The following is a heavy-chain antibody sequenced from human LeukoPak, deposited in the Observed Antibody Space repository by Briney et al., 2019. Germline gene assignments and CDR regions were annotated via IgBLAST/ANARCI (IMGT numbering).Heavy chain of an antibody. CDR1: GFTVSGNY. Sequence: GGSLRLSCAASGFTVSGNYMSWVRQAPGKGLEWVGRIKSKSDGGTTDYAAPVKGRFTISRDDSKNTLFLQMHSLKTEDTAVYYCTTDRGLYDSSGYYYFATDIWGQGTMVTVSS. V-gene: IGHV3-15*01. D-gene: IGHD3-22*01. CDR2: IKSKSDGGTT. J-gene: IGHJ3*02. CDR3: TTDRGLYDSSGYYYFATDI.